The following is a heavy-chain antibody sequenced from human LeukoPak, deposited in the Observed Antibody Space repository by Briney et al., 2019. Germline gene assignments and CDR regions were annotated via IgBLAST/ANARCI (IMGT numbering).Heavy chain of an antibody. CDR2: IYPGDSAT. CDR1: GYSFTTYW. CDR3: ARQGDYSLAY. J-gene: IGHJ4*02. D-gene: IGHD4-17*01. V-gene: IGHV5-51*01. Sequence: GESPKISCKVSGYSFTTYWINWVRQMPGKGLEWMGIIYPGDSATRYSPSFQGQVTISADKSISTAYLQLSSLKASDTAMYYCARQGDYSLAYWGQGTLVTVSS.